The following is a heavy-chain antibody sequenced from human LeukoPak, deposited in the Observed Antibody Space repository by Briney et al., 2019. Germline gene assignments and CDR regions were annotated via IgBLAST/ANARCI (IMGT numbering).Heavy chain of an antibody. J-gene: IGHJ4*02. D-gene: IGHD3-22*01. CDR2: IWYDGSNQ. CDR3: ARDGNYRDYYDSSGYYYGY. CDR1: GFNLSDYW. Sequence: GGSLRLSCRVSGFNLSDYWVHWVRQAPGKGLEGVAVIWYDGSNQYYADSVKGRFTISRDNYKNTLYLQMNSLSAEDTAVYYCARDGNYRDYYDSSGYYYGYWGQGTMVTISS. V-gene: IGHV3-33*08.